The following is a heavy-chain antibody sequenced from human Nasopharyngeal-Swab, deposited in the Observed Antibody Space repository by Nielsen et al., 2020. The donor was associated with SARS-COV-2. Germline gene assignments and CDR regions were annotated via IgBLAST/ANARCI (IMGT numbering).Heavy chain of an antibody. J-gene: IGHJ4*02. D-gene: IGHD1-26*01. CDR2: ISSSGSTI. V-gene: IGHV3-11*04. CDR1: GFTFSDYY. CDR3: ASEVGATTYDY. Sequence: GSLKISCAASGFTFSDYYMSWIRQAPGKGLEWVSYISSSGSTIYYADSVKGRFTISRDNAKNSLYLQMNSLRAEDTAVYYCASEVGATTYDYWGQGTLVTVSS.